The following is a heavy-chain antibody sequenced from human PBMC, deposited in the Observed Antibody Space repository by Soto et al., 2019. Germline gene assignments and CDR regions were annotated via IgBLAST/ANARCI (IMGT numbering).Heavy chain of an antibody. CDR3: ASLTSWSQEYYYGMDV. D-gene: IGHD2-2*01. CDR2: IRSKGYGGTT. V-gene: IGHV3-49*03. J-gene: IGHJ6*02. CDR1: GFTFGDFG. Sequence: SLRLSCTGSGFTFGDFGMSWFRQAPGKGLEWLSFIRSKGYGGTTESAASVRGRFITSRDDSKSIAYLQMNSLKTEGTAVYYCASLTSWSQEYYYGMDVWGQGTTVTVSS.